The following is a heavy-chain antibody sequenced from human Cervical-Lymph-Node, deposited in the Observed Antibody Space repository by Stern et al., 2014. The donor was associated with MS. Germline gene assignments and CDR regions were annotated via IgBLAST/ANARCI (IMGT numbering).Heavy chain of an antibody. CDR2: ISSGGCYI. CDR1: GFTFSSYS. V-gene: IGHV3-21*01. Sequence: EVQLVESGGGLVKPGGSLRLSCAASGFTFSSYSMNWVRQAPGKGLEWVASISSGGCYIYYADSLKCRFTIFRDNAKNSLYLQMNSLRAEDTAVYYCARGRGGNYRYYFDYWGQGTLVTVSS. D-gene: IGHD4-23*01. CDR3: ARGRGGNYRYYFDY. J-gene: IGHJ4*02.